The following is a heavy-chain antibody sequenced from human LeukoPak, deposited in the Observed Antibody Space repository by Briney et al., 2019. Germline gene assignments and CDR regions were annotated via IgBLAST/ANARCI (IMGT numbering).Heavy chain of an antibody. V-gene: IGHV3-30*02. Sequence: GGSLRLSCAASGFTFSSYGMHWVRQAPGKGLEWVAFIRYDGSNKYYADSVKGRFTISRDNSKNTLYLQMNSLRAEDTAVYYCAQDYSWSYTSWGQGTLVTVSS. CDR2: IRYDGSNK. D-gene: IGHD1-26*01. J-gene: IGHJ4*02. CDR3: AQDYSWSYTS. CDR1: GFTFSSYG.